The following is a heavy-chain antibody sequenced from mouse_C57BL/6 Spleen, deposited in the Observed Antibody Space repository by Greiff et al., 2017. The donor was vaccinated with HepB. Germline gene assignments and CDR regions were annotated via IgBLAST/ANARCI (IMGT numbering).Heavy chain of an antibody. J-gene: IGHJ4*01. Sequence: QVQLQQPGAELVRPGTSVKLSCKASGYTFTSYWMHWVKQRPGQGLECIGVIDPSDSYTNYNQKFKGKATLTVDTSSSTAYMQRSSLTSEDYAVYYCARTVVDYYAMDNWGQGTSVTVAS. CDR2: IDPSDSYT. V-gene: IGHV1-59*01. CDR3: ARTVVDYYAMDN. CDR1: GYTFTSYW. D-gene: IGHD1-1*01.